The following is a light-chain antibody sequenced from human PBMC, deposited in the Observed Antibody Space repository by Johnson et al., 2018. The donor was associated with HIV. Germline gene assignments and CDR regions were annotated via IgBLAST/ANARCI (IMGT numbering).Light chain of an antibody. CDR1: NSNIGNNY. CDR2: ENN. CDR3: GTWDSSLSAVYV. J-gene: IGLJ1*01. Sequence: QPVLTQPPSVSAAPGQKVTISCSGSNSNIGNNYVSWYRQLPGTAPKLLIYENNKRPSGIPNRFSGSKSGTSATLGITGLQTGDEADYYCGTWDSSLSAVYVFGTGTKVTVL. V-gene: IGLV1-51*02.